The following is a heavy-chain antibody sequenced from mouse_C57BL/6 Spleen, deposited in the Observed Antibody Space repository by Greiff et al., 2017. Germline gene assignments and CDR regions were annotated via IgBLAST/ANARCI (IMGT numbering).Heavy chain of an antibody. CDR2: IYPGCGNT. CDR1: GYSFTSYY. CDR3: ARVAHYAYFDY. D-gene: IGHD1-1*02. J-gene: IGHJ2*01. V-gene: IGHV1-66*01. Sequence: LVESGPELVKPGASVKISCKASGYSFTSYYIHWVKQRPGQGLEWIGWIYPGCGNTKYNEKFKGNATLTADTSSSTAYMQRSSLTSEDSAVYDCARVAHYAYFDYWGQGTTLTVSS.